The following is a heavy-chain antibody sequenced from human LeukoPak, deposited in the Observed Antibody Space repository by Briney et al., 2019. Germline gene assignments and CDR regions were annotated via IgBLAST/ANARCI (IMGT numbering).Heavy chain of an antibody. Sequence: NPGGSLRLSCAASGFTFSSYSMNWVRQAPGKGLEWVSSISSSSSYIYYADSVKGRFTISRDNAKNSLYLQMNSLRAEDTAVYYCARIPPQGRAFDIWGQGTMVTVSS. CDR1: GFTFSSYS. CDR3: ARIPPQGRAFDI. CDR2: ISSSSSYI. J-gene: IGHJ3*02. V-gene: IGHV3-21*01.